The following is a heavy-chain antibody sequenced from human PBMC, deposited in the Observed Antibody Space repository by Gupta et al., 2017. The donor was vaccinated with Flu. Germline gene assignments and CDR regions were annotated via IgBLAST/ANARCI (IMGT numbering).Heavy chain of an antibody. Sequence: QVQLQQWGAGLLKPSETLSLTCAVYGGSFSGYYWSWIRQPPGKGLEWIGEINHSGSTNYNPSLKSRVTISVDTSKNQFSLKLSSVTAADTAVYYCARVGYCSGGSCYIAWFDPWGQGTLVTVSS. CDR3: ARVGYCSGGSCYIAWFDP. CDR2: INHSGST. J-gene: IGHJ5*02. V-gene: IGHV4-34*01. D-gene: IGHD2-15*01. CDR1: GGSFSGYY.